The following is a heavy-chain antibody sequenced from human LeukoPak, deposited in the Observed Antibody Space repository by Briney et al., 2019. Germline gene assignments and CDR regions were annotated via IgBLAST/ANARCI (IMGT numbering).Heavy chain of an antibody. D-gene: IGHD3-16*01. CDR2: ISGSGGST. V-gene: IGHV3-23*01. Sequence: GGSLRLSCAASGFTFSSYAMSWVRQAPGKGLEWVSAISGSGGSTYYADSVKGRFTISRDNSKNTLYLQMNSLRVEDTAVYYCAREGHLGKYFDLWGRGTQVTVSS. CDR1: GFTFSSYA. J-gene: IGHJ2*01. CDR3: AREGHLGKYFDL.